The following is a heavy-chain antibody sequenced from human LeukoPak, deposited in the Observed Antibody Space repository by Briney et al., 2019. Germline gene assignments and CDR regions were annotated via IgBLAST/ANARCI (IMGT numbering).Heavy chain of an antibody. CDR2: ISAYNGNT. CDR1: GGTFSSYA. V-gene: IGHV1-18*01. J-gene: IGHJ4*02. CDR3: ARGPSPYGDYADYFDY. Sequence: ASVKVSCKASGGTFSSYAISWVRQAPGQGLEWMGWISAYNGNTNYAQKLQGRVTMTTDTSTSTAYMELRSLRSDDTAVYYCARGPSPYGDYADYFDYWGQGTLVTVPS. D-gene: IGHD4-17*01.